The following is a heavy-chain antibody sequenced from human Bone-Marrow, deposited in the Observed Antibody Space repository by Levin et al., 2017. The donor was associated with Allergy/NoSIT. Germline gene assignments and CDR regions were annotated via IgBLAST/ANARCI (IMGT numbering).Heavy chain of an antibody. D-gene: IGHD5-12*01. Sequence: QSGGSLRLSCAASRFSFNLYGMHWVRQAPGKGLEWVSFISYDGSQKYYADSVKGRFTISRDNSQTTLHLQMDSLRTDDSAVYYCAKSGFDSYFYMDVWGKGTMVTVSS. CDR1: RFSFNLYG. J-gene: IGHJ6*03. CDR2: ISYDGSQK. V-gene: IGHV3-30*18. CDR3: AKSGFDSYFYMDV.